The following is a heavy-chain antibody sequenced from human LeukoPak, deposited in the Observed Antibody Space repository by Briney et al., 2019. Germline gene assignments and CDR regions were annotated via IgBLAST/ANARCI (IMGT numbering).Heavy chain of an antibody. J-gene: IGHJ4*02. CDR1: GDSISSSNW. CDR3: ARELAVTGTIDY. D-gene: IGHD6-19*01. V-gene: IGHV4-4*02. Sequence: SGTLSLTCAVSGDSISSSNWWSWVRPPPGKGLEWIGEIYHSGSANYNPSLRSRVTISVDKSKNQFSLKLSSVNAADTAVYYCARELAVTGTIDYWGQGTLVTVSS. CDR2: IYHSGSA.